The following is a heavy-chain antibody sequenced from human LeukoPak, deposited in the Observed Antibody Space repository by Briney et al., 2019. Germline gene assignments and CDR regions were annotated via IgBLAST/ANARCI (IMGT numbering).Heavy chain of an antibody. Sequence: GGSLRLSCAASGFTFSSYAMHWVRQAPGKGLEWVAVISYDGSNKYYADSVKGRFTISRDNFKNTLYLQMNSLRAEDTAVYYCARDRWHYYDSSGYYWLDYWGQGTLVTVSS. J-gene: IGHJ4*02. CDR3: ARDRWHYYDSSGYYWLDY. CDR1: GFTFSSYA. CDR2: ISYDGSNK. V-gene: IGHV3-30*04. D-gene: IGHD3-22*01.